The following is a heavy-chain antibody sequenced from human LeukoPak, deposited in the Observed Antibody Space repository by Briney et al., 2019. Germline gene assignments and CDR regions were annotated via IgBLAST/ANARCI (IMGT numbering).Heavy chain of an antibody. CDR1: GFTFSSYW. CDR2: IKSDGSST. D-gene: IGHD4-17*01. CDR3: ARVGEQYGDYVDFDY. Sequence: GGSLRLSCVASGFTFSSYWMHWVRQAPGKGLVWVSRIKSDGSSTSYADSVKGRFTISRDNAKNTLYLQMNSLRAEDTAVYYCARVGEQYGDYVDFDYWGQGTLVTVSS. J-gene: IGHJ4*02. V-gene: IGHV3-74*01.